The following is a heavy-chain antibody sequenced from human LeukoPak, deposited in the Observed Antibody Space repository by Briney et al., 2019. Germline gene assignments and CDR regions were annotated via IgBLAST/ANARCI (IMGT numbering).Heavy chain of an antibody. Sequence: GASLRLSCAASGFTFSSCAMSWVRQAPGKGLEWVSAVSGRDDSTYYADSVKGRFTISRDTSKNTLYLQMNSLRAEDTAVYYCAKWGDYDILTGYYDSDYWGQGTLVTVSS. CDR3: AKWGDYDILTGYYDSDY. D-gene: IGHD3-9*01. CDR2: VSGRDDST. V-gene: IGHV3-23*01. J-gene: IGHJ4*02. CDR1: GFTFSSCA.